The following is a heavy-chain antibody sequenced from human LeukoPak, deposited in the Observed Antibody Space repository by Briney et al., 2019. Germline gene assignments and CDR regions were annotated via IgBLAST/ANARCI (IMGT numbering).Heavy chain of an antibody. CDR3: ASLPYYDSSGYLQFDY. CDR2: IIPIFGTA. J-gene: IGHJ4*02. Sequence: SVKVSCKASGGIFSSYAISWVRQAPGQGLEWMGGIIPIFGTANYAQKFQGRVTITADESTSTAYMELSSLRSEDTAVYYCASLPYYDSSGYLQFDYWGQGTLVTVSS. CDR1: GGIFSSYA. V-gene: IGHV1-69*13. D-gene: IGHD3-22*01.